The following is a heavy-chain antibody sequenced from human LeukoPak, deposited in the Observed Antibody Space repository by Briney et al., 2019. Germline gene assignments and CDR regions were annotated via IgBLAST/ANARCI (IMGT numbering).Heavy chain of an antibody. D-gene: IGHD6-13*01. V-gene: IGHV3-64*01. CDR2: ISSNGGST. CDR3: ASLAAAGLNDY. Sequence: GGSLRLSCAASGFTFSSYAMHWVRQAPGKGLEYVSAISSNGGSTYYANSVKGRFTISRDSSKNTLYLQMGSLRAEDMAVYYCASLAAAGLNDYWGQGTLVTVSS. J-gene: IGHJ4*02. CDR1: GFTFSSYA.